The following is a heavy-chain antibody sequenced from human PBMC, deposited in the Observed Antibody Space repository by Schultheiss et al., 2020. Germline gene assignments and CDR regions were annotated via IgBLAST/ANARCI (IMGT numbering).Heavy chain of an antibody. Sequence: SETLSLTCTISGGSISGYYWSWIRQPAGKGLEWIGRINSSGSTNYNPSLKSRVTMSVDTSKSQFSLKLSSVTAADTAVYYCARGPHCSGGSCYSGWFDPWGQGTLVTVS. CDR2: INSSGST. D-gene: IGHD2-15*01. J-gene: IGHJ5*02. CDR1: GGSISGYY. V-gene: IGHV4-4*07. CDR3: ARGPHCSGGSCYSGWFDP.